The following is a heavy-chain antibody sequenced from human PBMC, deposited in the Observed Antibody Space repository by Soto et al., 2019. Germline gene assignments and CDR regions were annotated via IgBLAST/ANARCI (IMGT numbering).Heavy chain of an antibody. CDR2: IIPIFGTA. CDR1: GGTFSSYS. J-gene: IGHJ6*02. D-gene: IGHD2-15*01. V-gene: IGHV1-69*13. CDR3: AREGLGSLYYYYDLDV. Sequence: GASVKVSCKTSGGTFSSYSISWVRQAPGQGLEWMGGIIPIFGTATYAQKFQGRVTITADESTSTAYMEVSSLRSEDTAVYYCAREGLGSLYYYYDLDVWGQGTTVTVSS.